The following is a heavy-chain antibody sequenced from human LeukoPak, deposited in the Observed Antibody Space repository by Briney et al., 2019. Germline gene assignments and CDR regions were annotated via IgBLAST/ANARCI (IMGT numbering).Heavy chain of an antibody. J-gene: IGHJ4*02. CDR1: GFTFSSYG. D-gene: IGHD2-15*01. Sequence: PGGSLRLSCAASGFTFSSYGMSWVRQAPGKGLEWVSAISGSGGDTYYADSVRGRFTISRDNSKNTLYLQMHSLRAEDTAVYYCAKEIVVTTAYFDYWGQGTLVTVSS. CDR2: ISGSGGDT. CDR3: AKEIVVTTAYFDY. V-gene: IGHV3-23*01.